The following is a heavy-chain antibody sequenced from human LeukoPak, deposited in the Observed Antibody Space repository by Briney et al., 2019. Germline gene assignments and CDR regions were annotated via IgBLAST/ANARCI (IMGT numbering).Heavy chain of an antibody. D-gene: IGHD3-22*01. J-gene: IGHJ1*01. V-gene: IGHV3-48*03. CDR3: ASAYYYDSSGYSEYFQH. CDR2: ISSSGSTI. Sequence: GGSLRLSXAASGFTFSSYEMNWVRQAPGKGLEWVSYISSSGSTIYYADSVKGRFTISRDNAKNSLYLQMNSLRAEDTAVYYCASAYYYDSSGYSEYFQHWGQGTLVTVSS. CDR1: GFTFSSYE.